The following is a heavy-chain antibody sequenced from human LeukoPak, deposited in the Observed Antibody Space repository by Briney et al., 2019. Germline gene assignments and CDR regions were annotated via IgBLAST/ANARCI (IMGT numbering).Heavy chain of an antibody. Sequence: PSETLSLTCTVSGGSISSYYWSWIRQPPGKGLEWIGYIYYSGSTNYNPSLKGRVTISVDTSENQFSLKLSSVTAADTAVYYWARGFEAYSSSPPAGYWGQGTLVTVSS. CDR3: ARGFEAYSSSPPAGY. J-gene: IGHJ4*02. V-gene: IGHV4-59*01. CDR2: IYYSGST. D-gene: IGHD6-6*01. CDR1: GGSISSYY.